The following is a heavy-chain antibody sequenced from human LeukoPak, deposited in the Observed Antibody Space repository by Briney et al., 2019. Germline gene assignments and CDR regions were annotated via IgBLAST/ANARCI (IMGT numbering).Heavy chain of an antibody. Sequence: PGGSLRLSCAASGFTFDDYAMHWVRQAPGKGLEWVSGISWNSGSIGYADSVKGRFTISRDNAKNSLYLQMNSLRAEDMALYYCAKDKSGSGWSYFDYWGQGTLVTVSS. V-gene: IGHV3-9*03. CDR3: AKDKSGSGWSYFDY. CDR2: ISWNSGSI. CDR1: GFTFDDYA. D-gene: IGHD6-19*01. J-gene: IGHJ4*02.